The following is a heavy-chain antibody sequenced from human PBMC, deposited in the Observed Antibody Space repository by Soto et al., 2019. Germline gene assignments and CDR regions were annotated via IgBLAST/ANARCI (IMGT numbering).Heavy chain of an antibody. V-gene: IGHV3-23*01. CDR3: VREEGGSPFDY. CDR2: ISGPGSDT. CDR1: GFIFSAYF. Sequence: LGSGGGPVQPGGSLRLSCEASGFIFSAYFMTWVRQAPGKGLEWVSGISGPGSDTDYADSVKGRFTISRDNSQNTLFLQMRSLRVEDTAVYYCVREEGGSPFDYWGQGTLVTVSS. J-gene: IGHJ4*02. D-gene: IGHD3-16*01.